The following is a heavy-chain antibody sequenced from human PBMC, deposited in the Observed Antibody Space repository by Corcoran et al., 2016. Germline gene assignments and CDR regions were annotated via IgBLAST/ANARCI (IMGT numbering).Heavy chain of an antibody. CDR2: IYYSGST. V-gene: IGHV4-39*07. CDR1: GGSISSSSYY. CDR3: ARDLLGMPYYDFWSGQNWFDP. Sequence: QLQLQESGPGLVKPSETLSLTCTVSGGSISSSSYYWGWIRQPPGKGLEWIGSIYYSGSTYYNPSLKSRVTISVDTSKNQFSLKLSSVTAADTAVYYCARDLLGMPYYDFWSGQNWFDPWGQGTLVTVSS. D-gene: IGHD3-3*01. J-gene: IGHJ5*02.